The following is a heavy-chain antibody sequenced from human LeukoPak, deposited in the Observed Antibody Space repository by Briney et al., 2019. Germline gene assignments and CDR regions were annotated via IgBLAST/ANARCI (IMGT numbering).Heavy chain of an antibody. D-gene: IGHD5-24*01. CDR3: ARERRWLRRIDY. CDR2: IYTSGST. J-gene: IGHJ4*02. Sequence: PSETLSLTCTVSGGSISSGSYYWSWIRQPAGKGLEWIGRIYTSGSTNYNPSLKSRVTISVDTSKNQFSLKLSSVTAADTAVYYCARERRWLRRIDYWGQGTLVTVSS. V-gene: IGHV4-61*02. CDR1: GGSISSGSYY.